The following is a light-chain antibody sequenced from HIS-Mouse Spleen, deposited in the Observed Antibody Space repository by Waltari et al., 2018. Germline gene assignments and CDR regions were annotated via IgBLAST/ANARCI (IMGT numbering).Light chain of an antibody. V-gene: IGLV2-14*01. J-gene: IGLJ1*01. CDR1: SRYVGGYNY. Sequence: QSALTQPASVSGSPGQSITISCTGTSRYVGGYNYFSWYQQHPGKAPKLMIYEVSNRPSGVSNRFSGSKSGNTASLTISGLQAEDEADYYCSSYTSSSTLNYVFGTGTKVTVL. CDR2: EVS. CDR3: SSYTSSSTLNYV.